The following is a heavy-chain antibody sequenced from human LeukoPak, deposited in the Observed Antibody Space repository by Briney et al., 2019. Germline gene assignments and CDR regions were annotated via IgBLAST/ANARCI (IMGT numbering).Heavy chain of an antibody. D-gene: IGHD5-12*01. V-gene: IGHV3-23*01. CDR3: AKETGYSGHDYGDY. J-gene: IGHJ4*02. CDR1: GFTFSIYA. CDR2: ISGSGGST. Sequence: GGSLRLSCAASGFTFSIYAMSWVRQAPGKGLEWVSGISGSGGSTYYADSVKGRFTISRDNSKNTLYLQMNSLRAEDTAVYYCAKETGYSGHDYGDYWGQGTLVTVSS.